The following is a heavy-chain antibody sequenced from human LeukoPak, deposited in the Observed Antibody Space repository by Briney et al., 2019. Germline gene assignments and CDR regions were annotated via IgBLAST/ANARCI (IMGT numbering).Heavy chain of an antibody. CDR2: MYYSGST. D-gene: IGHD3-10*01. J-gene: IGHJ3*01. CDR1: GGSISSYY. Sequence: SETLSLTCTVSGGSISSYYWSWIRQSPGKGLEWIGYMYYSGSTNYNPSLKSRVTISVDTSKNQFSLRLTSVTAADTAVYYCARGGTTMVRGVSQNYAFDVWGQGTMVTVS. V-gene: IGHV4-59*01. CDR3: ARGGTTMVRGVSQNYAFDV.